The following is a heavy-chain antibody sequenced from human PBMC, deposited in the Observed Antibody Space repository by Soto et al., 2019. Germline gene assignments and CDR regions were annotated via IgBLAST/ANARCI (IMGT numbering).Heavy chain of an antibody. CDR2: IIPIFGTA. CDR1: GGTFSSYA. CDR3: VGGYYTYYFDY. D-gene: IGHD3-3*01. J-gene: IGHJ4*02. Sequence: SVKFSWKTSGGTFSSYAISWVRQAPGQGLECMGGIIPIFGTANYAQKFQGRVTITAXXXXSXXXMXLXXLRXEDTAVYYCVGGYYTYYFDYWGQGTLDTVSS. V-gene: IGHV1-69*13.